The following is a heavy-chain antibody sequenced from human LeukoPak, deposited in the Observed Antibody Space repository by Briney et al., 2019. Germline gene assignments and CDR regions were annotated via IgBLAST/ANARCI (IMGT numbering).Heavy chain of an antibody. V-gene: IGHV4-59*08. Sequence: PSETLSLTCTVSGGSISTYYWSWTRQPPGKGLEWIGYIHYSGTTNYNPSLKNRVTISLDTSKNQFSLNLGSVTAADTAVYFCARMGGYSGYATHWGQGTLVTVSS. CDR3: ARMGGYSGYATH. CDR2: IHYSGTT. CDR1: GGSISTYY. D-gene: IGHD5-12*01. J-gene: IGHJ4*02.